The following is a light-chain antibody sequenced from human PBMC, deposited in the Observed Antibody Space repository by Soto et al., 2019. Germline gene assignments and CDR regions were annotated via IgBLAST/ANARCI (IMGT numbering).Light chain of an antibody. CDR3: SSYTSSRTLYV. J-gene: IGLJ1*01. Sequence: QSVLTQPASVSGSPGQSITISCTGTSSDVGGYNYVSWYQQHPGKAPKLMIYEVSNRPSGVSNRFSGSKSGNTASLTISGLQAEDEADYYCSSYTSSRTLYVFGTGTQLTVL. V-gene: IGLV2-14*01. CDR1: SSDVGGYNY. CDR2: EVS.